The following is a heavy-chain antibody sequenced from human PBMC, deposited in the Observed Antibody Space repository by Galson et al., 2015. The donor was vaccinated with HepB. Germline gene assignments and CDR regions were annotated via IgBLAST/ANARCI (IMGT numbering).Heavy chain of an antibody. CDR3: ARDFRWNFDQ. V-gene: IGHV3-30-3*01. D-gene: IGHD1-1*01. CDR2: ISPDGITT. J-gene: IGHJ4*02. CDR1: GFTFTGHN. Sequence: SLRLSCAASGFTFTGHNMHWVRQAPGKGLEWVAIISPDGITTFYPDSLRGRFTISRDNSKNTLYLLMNSLRPEDTALYYCARDFRWNFDQWGQGTLVTVSS.